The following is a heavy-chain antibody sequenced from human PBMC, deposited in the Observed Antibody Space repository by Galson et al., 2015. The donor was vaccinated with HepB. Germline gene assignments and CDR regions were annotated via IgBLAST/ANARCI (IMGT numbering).Heavy chain of an antibody. J-gene: IGHJ6*02. D-gene: IGHD3-10*01. CDR2: ISSSSSYI. V-gene: IGHV3-21*01. CDR1: GFTFSSYS. CDR3: ASSGYYYGMDV. Sequence: RLSCAASGFTFSSYSMNWVRQAPGKGLAWVSSISSSSSYIYYADSVKGRFTTSRDNAKNSLYLQMNSLRAEDTAVYYCASSGYYYGMDVWGQGTTVTVSS.